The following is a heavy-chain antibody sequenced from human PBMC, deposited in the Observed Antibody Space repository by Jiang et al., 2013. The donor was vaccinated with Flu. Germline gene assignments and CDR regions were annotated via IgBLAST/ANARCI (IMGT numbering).Heavy chain of an antibody. CDR1: GDSISSTSSY. J-gene: IGHJ4*02. CDR3: ARPPSGTYSTFIN. D-gene: IGHD1-26*01. CDR2: VYYSGST. Sequence: GSGLVKPSETLSLTCSVSGDSISSTSSYWGWIRQPPGKGLEWIGNVYYSGSTYYNPSLKSRVTISVDTSKNQFSLNLRSVTATDTAVYYCARPPSGTYSTFINWSQGTLVTVSS. V-gene: IGHV4-39*01.